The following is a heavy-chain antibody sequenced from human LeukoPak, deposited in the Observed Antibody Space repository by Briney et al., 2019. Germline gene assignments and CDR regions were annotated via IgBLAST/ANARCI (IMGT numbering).Heavy chain of an antibody. CDR3: ARNRFPITGTTNNYYYMDV. CDR1: GFIFSSYS. D-gene: IGHD1-7*01. Sequence: GGSLRLSCAASGFIFSSYSMNWVRQAPGKGLEWLSYISSSSTTIYYADSVKGRFTISRDTAKNSLYLQMNSLKAEDTAVYYCARNRFPITGTTNNYYYMDVWGKGTTVTVSS. V-gene: IGHV3-48*04. J-gene: IGHJ6*03. CDR2: ISSSSTTI.